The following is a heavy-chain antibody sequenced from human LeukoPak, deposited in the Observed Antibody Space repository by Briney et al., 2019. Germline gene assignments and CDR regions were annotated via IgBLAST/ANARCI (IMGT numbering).Heavy chain of an antibody. V-gene: IGHV1-18*04. CDR2: ISAYNGNT. Sequence: ASVKVSCKASGYTFTGYYMHWVRQAPGQGLEWMGWISAYNGNTNYAQKLQGRVTMTTDTSTSTAYMELRSLRSDDTAVYYCARVKYSSSEDFDYWGQGTLVTVSS. J-gene: IGHJ4*02. D-gene: IGHD6-6*01. CDR3: ARVKYSSSEDFDY. CDR1: GYTFTGYY.